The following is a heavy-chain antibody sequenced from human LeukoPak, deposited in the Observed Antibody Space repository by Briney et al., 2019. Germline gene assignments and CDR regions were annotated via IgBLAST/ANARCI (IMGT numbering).Heavy chain of an antibody. V-gene: IGHV3-30-3*01. Sequence: GGSLRLSCAASGFTFSGYPIHWVRQAPGKGLEWVAVISFDGSTKYYADSVKGRFTISRDNSKNTLYLQMNGLRTEDTAMYYCTRRGGGYEFDYWGQGTLVTVSS. CDR2: ISFDGSTK. CDR1: GFTFSGYP. D-gene: IGHD5-12*01. J-gene: IGHJ4*02. CDR3: TRRGGGYEFDY.